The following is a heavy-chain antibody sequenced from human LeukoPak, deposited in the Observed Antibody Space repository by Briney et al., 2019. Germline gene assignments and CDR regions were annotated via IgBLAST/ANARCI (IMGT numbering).Heavy chain of an antibody. J-gene: IGHJ4*02. CDR3: ARDLGTTMITSLGY. D-gene: IGHD3-22*01. CDR2: VSSSSTYI. Sequence: PGGSLRLSCAASGFTFSSYTMNWVRQAPGKGLEWVSSVSSSSTYIYYADSVEGRFTISRDNAENSLFLEMNSLRAEDTAGYYCARDLGTTMITSLGYWGQGTLVTVSS. V-gene: IGHV3-21*01. CDR1: GFTFSSYT.